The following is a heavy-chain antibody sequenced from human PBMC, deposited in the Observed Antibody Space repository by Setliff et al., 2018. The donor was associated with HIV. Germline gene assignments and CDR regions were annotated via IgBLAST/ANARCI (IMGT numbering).Heavy chain of an antibody. V-gene: IGHV3-48*01. CDR3: TRVPYYYDSSGYYFDY. CDR2: ISSSSDTI. J-gene: IGHJ4*02. CDR1: GFTFSYYS. Sequence: GGSLRLSCAASGFTFSYYSMNWVRQAPGRGLEWVSYISSSSDTIYFADSVKGRFTISRDNAKNSLFLQMNSLRAEDTALYYCTRVPYYYDSSGYYFDYWGQGTLVTVSS. D-gene: IGHD3-22*01.